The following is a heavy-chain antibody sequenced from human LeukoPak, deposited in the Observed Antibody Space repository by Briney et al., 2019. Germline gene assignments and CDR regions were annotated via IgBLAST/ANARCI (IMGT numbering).Heavy chain of an antibody. CDR1: GLTFRSDW. D-gene: IGHD7-27*01. J-gene: IGHJ4*02. CDR2: INPGGNEI. V-gene: IGHV3-7*01. CDR3: MCWGTDNH. Sequence: SGGSLILSCTFSGLTFRSDWMKWVRQAPGKGLELVANINPGGNEIRSVDSVKGRSIISRDNAKNSLDLQMSSLRVEDTAVYYCMCWGTDNHWGQGILVTASS.